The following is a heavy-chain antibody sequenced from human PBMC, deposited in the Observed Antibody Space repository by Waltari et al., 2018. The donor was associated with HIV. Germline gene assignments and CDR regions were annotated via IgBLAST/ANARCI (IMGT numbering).Heavy chain of an antibody. CDR2: INAGNGNT. V-gene: IGHV1-3*01. CDR1: GYTFTSYA. Sequence: QVQLVQSGAEVKKPGASVKVSCKASGYTFTSYAMHWVRQAPGQRLEWMGWINAGNGNTKYSQKFQGRVTITRDTSASTAYMELSSLRSEDTAVYYCARGPPLLLRYFDWASFDYWGQGTLVTVSS. J-gene: IGHJ4*02. CDR3: ARGPPLLLRYFDWASFDY. D-gene: IGHD3-9*01.